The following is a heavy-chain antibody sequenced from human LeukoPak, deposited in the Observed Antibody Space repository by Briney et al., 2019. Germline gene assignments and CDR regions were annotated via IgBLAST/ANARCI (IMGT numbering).Heavy chain of an antibody. CDR2: IYHSGST. CDR3: ARASHDYGDYSHFDY. V-gene: IGHV4-38-2*02. CDR1: GYSISSGYY. D-gene: IGHD4-17*01. J-gene: IGHJ4*02. Sequence: SETLSLTCTVSGYSISSGYYWGWIRQPPGKGLEWIWIIYHSGSTNYNPSLKTRVTISVDKSKNQFSLKLSSVTAADTAVYYCARASHDYGDYSHFDYWGQGTLVTVSS.